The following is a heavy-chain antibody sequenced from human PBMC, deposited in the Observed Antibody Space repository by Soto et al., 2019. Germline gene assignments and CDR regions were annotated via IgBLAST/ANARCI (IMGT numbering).Heavy chain of an antibody. Sequence: SETLSLTCTVSGASVTTYAWTWLRQSPGKGPEWIGYIYNSGTTNYNPSLHSRVTISLDTSNNQLSLKLRSVTAGDTAVYYCARFREGYYHYYGMDVWGHGTTVTVSS. CDR1: GASVTTYA. D-gene: IGHD3-10*01. J-gene: IGHJ6*02. CDR3: ARFREGYYHYYGMDV. V-gene: IGHV4-59*02. CDR2: IYNSGTT.